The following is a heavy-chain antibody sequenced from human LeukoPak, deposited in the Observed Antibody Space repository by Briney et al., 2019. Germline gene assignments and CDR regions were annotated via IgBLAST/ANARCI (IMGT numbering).Heavy chain of an antibody. D-gene: IGHD5-12*01. CDR1: GFTVSSNY. CDR3: ARDYDYPYYGMDV. Sequence: GGSLRLSCAASGFTVSSNYMSWVRQAPGKGLEWVSVIYSGGSTYYADSVKGRFTISRDNSKNTLYLQMNSLRAEDTAVYYCARDYDYPYYGMDVWGQGTTVTVSS. V-gene: IGHV3-53*01. CDR2: IYSGGST. J-gene: IGHJ6*02.